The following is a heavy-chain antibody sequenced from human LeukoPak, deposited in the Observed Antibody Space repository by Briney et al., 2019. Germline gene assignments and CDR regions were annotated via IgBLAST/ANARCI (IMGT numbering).Heavy chain of an antibody. D-gene: IGHD4-17*01. Sequence: PSETLSLTCTVSGGSISSSSYYWGWIRQPPGKGLEWIGSIYYSGSPYYNPSLKSRVTISVDTSKNQFSLKLSSVTAADTAVYYCARLRGDSYYYYYYMDVWGKGTTVTVSS. CDR3: ARLRGDSYYYYYYMDV. V-gene: IGHV4-39*01. J-gene: IGHJ6*03. CDR1: GGSISSSSYY. CDR2: IYYSGSP.